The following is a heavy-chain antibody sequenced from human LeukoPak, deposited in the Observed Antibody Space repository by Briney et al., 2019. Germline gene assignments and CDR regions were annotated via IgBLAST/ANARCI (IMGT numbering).Heavy chain of an antibody. V-gene: IGHV3-30*18. CDR1: GFSFTMYG. D-gene: IGHD6-19*01. Sequence: RRPLRLSCAASGFSFTMYGIHWVRQAPGKGLEWVAVISTDGNNEYYANSVKGRFTISRDNSKNTVYLQMTSLRTEDTAVYYCAKDQIGWAPGYVSGPLDQWGQGTLVTVSS. J-gene: IGHJ4*02. CDR2: ISTDGNNE. CDR3: AKDQIGWAPGYVSGPLDQ.